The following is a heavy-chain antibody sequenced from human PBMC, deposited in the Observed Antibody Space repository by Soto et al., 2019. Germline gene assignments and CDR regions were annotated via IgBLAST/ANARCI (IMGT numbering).Heavy chain of an antibody. Sequence: GGSLRLSCAASGFTFDDYGMSWVRQAPGKGLEWVSGINWNGGSTGYADSVKGRFTISRDNAKNSLYLQMNSLRAEDTALYHCASLGMVRGVIPQKETTSGQTTWTYYYMDVWGKGTTVTVSS. J-gene: IGHJ6*03. D-gene: IGHD3-10*01. V-gene: IGHV3-20*01. CDR2: INWNGGST. CDR3: ASLGMVRGVIPQKETTSGQTTWTYYYMDV. CDR1: GFTFDDYG.